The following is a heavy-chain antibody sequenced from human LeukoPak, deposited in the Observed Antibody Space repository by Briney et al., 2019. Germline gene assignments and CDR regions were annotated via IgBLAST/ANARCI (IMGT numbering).Heavy chain of an antibody. V-gene: IGHV4-59*01. CDR1: GGSISSYY. D-gene: IGHD4/OR15-4a*01. Sequence: SETLSLTCTVSGGSISSYYWSWIRQPPGKGLEWIGYIYYSGSTNYNPSLKSRVTISVDTSKNQFSLKLSSVTAADTAVYYCARSVNYGLHYFDYWGQGPLVTVPS. CDR2: IYYSGST. J-gene: IGHJ4*02. CDR3: ARSVNYGLHYFDY.